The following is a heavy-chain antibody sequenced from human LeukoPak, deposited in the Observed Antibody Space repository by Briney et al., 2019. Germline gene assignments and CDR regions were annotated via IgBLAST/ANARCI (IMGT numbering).Heavy chain of an antibody. J-gene: IGHJ4*02. V-gene: IGHV4-59*01. CDR3: ARVVGDYTNEGFFDY. CDR1: GGSISSCY. CDR2: IYYSEST. Sequence: SETLCLTCTVSGGSISSCYWSRIRQPPGKGLEWIGYIYYSESTNYNPSLKSRVTISVDTSKNQFSLKLSSVTAADTAVYYCARVVGDYTNEGFFDYWGQGTLATVSS. D-gene: IGHD4-17*01.